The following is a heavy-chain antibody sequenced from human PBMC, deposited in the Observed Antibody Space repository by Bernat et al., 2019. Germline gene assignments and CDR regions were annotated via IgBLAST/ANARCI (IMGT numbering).Heavy chain of an antibody. D-gene: IGHD4-23*01. CDR3: VRGGTTLVTPRSFCFDF. CDR1: GYTFSGYY. CDR2: INPNSGGT. J-gene: IGHJ4*02. Sequence: QVQLVQSGAEVKKPGASVKVSCKASGYTFSGYYIHWVRQAPVQGLEWMGWINPNSGGTNYPHEFQGRVTMTRDTSSSTVYMELSRLRSDDTAVYYCVRGGTTLVTPRSFCFDFWGQGTLLTVSS. V-gene: IGHV1-2*02.